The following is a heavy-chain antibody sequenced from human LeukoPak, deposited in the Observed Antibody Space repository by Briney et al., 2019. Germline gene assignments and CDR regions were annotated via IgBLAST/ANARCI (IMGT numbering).Heavy chain of an antibody. Sequence: GGSLSLSCAASGFTFSSYGMHWVRQAPGKGLEWVAATGKDGRIKYYADSVKGRCTISRDNSENTLFLQIKSLRVGDKAMYYCARAVVPGSWAFPVSGQGTMVTVSS. V-gene: IGHV3-30*03. CDR1: GFTFSSYG. J-gene: IGHJ3*01. CDR3: ARAVVPGSWAFPV. CDR2: TGKDGRIK. D-gene: IGHD2-15*01.